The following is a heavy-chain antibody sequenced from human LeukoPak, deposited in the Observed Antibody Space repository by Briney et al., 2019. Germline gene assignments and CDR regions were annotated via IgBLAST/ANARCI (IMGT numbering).Heavy chain of an antibody. CDR3: ARSHGSGWYAADH. Sequence: GGSLRLSCAASGFTFSDHWMHWVRQAPGKGLVWVSNINRVGSTTNYADSVKGRFTISRDNAKDTLYLQMNSLRAEDTAVYYCARSHGSGWYAADHWGQGTLVTVSS. CDR1: GFTFSDHW. V-gene: IGHV3-74*01. CDR2: INRVGSTT. J-gene: IGHJ4*02. D-gene: IGHD6-19*01.